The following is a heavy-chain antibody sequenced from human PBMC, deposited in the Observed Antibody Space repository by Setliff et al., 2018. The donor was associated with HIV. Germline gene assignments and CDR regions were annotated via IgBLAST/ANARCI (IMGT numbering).Heavy chain of an antibody. J-gene: IGHJ4*03. V-gene: IGHV3-53*01. CDR2: IYSGGTT. CDR1: GFTFSGSA. CDR3: ARSPQGGYFDY. Sequence: GSLRLSCSASGFTFSGSAIHWVRQAPGKGLEWVSIIYSGGTTYYADSVKGRFTISRDNSKNTLYLQMNSLRVEDTAVYHCARSPQGGYFDYWGQGTLVTVSS.